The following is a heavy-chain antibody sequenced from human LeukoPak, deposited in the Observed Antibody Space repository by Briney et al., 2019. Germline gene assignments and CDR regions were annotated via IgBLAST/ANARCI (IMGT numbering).Heavy chain of an antibody. J-gene: IGHJ4*02. CDR1: VGSISSGGYY. Sequence: SQTLSLTCTVSVGSISSGGYYWSWIRQPAGKGLEWIGRIYSSGSTNYNPSLKNRVTISVDTSKNQFSLKLSSVTAADTAVYYCARDGDSGSYFDNWGQGTLVTVSS. V-gene: IGHV4-61*02. D-gene: IGHD1-26*01. CDR3: ARDGDSGSYFDN. CDR2: IYSSGST.